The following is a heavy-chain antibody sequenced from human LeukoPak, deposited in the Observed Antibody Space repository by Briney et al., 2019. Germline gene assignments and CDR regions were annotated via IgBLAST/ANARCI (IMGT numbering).Heavy chain of an antibody. V-gene: IGHV1-69*06. CDR1: GGTFSSYA. D-gene: IGHD5-12*01. J-gene: IGHJ6*03. CDR3: AGGDMEGYESSNYYSRDV. Sequence: ASVKVSCKASGGTFSSYAISWVRQAPGQGLEWMGGIIPIFGTANYAQKFQGRVTITADKSTSTAYMELSSLRSEDTAVYYCAGGDMEGYESSNYYSRDVWGKGTTVT. CDR2: IIPIFGTA.